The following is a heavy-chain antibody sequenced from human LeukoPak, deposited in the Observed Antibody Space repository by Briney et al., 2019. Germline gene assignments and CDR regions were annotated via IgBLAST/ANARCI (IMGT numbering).Heavy chain of an antibody. D-gene: IGHD3-10*01. CDR2: IYYSGST. J-gene: IGHJ6*03. CDR3: ARVGITMVRGVIGGYYYYMDV. V-gene: IGHV4-39*07. CDR1: GGSISSSSYY. Sequence: SETLSLTCTVSGGSISSSSYYWGWIRQPPGKGLEWIGSIYYSGSTYYNPSLKSRVTISVDTSKNQFSLKLSSVTAADTAVYYCARVGITMVRGVIGGYYYYMDVWGKGTTDTISS.